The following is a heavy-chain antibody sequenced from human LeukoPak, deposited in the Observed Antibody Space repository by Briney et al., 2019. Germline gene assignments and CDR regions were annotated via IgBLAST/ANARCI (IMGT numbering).Heavy chain of an antibody. CDR1: RGTFSSYG. CDR2: IIPILGIA. Sequence: SVKVSCKASRGTFSSYGISWVRQAPGQGLEWMGRIIPILGIANYAQKFQGRVTITADKSTSTAYMELSSLRSEDTAVYYCARDTANGYSDYWGQGTLVTVSS. CDR3: ARDTANGYSDY. V-gene: IGHV1-69*04. D-gene: IGHD5-24*01. J-gene: IGHJ4*02.